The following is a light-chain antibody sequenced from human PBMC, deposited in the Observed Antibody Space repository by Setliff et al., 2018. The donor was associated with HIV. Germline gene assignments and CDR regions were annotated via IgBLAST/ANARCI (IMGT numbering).Light chain of an antibody. Sequence: QSALAQPPSVSAAPGQRVTISCSGTSSNVGNNDVSWYQQYPGSAPRPLIQESHKRPSGTPDRFSGSKSDTSASLGITGLQTEDEADYFCGTWDSRLSNFVFGTGTKVTVL. V-gene: IGLV1-51*02. CDR1: SSNVGNND. J-gene: IGLJ1*01. CDR2: ESH. CDR3: GTWDSRLSNFV.